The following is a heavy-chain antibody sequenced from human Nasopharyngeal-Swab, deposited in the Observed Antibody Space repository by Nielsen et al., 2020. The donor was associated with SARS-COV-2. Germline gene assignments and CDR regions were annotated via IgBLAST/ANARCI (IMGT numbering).Heavy chain of an antibody. CDR1: GYTFTGYY. D-gene: IGHD5-18*01. V-gene: IGHV1-2*06. CDR3: ARGNSYGYDY. J-gene: IGHJ4*02. CDR2: INSNSGDT. Sequence: ASVNVSCKASGYTFTGYYMHWVRQAPGQGLEWMGRINSNSGDTKYAQKFQGRVTMTRDTSISTADMELSRLRSDDTAVYYCARGNSYGYDYWGQGILVTVSS.